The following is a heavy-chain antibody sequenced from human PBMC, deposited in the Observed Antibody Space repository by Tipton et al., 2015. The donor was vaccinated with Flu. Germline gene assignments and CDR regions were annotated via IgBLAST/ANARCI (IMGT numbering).Heavy chain of an antibody. CDR1: GFTFSSYG. Sequence: SLRLSCAASGFTFSSYGMHWVRQAPGKGLEWVALISYDGSNKYYADSVKGRFTISRDNSKNTLYLQMNSLRAEDTAVYYCAKNSPGVGAFGTFDIWGQGTMVTVSS. V-gene: IGHV3-30*18. CDR2: ISYDGSNK. D-gene: IGHD3-16*01. J-gene: IGHJ3*02. CDR3: AKNSPGVGAFGTFDI.